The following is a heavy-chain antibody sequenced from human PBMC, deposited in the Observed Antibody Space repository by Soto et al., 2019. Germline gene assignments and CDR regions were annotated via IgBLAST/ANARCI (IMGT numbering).Heavy chain of an antibody. D-gene: IGHD3-10*01. J-gene: IGHJ6*02. CDR2: ISDYNGNT. CDR3: AREGYFSGSDFFSPPRYYGMDV. V-gene: IGHV1-18*01. CDR1: GYSFTTYG. Sequence: ASVKVSCKASGYSFTTYGISWVRQAPGQGLEWMGWISDYNGNTNYEKKFQGRVTMTTDTSTRTAYMELKSLRSDDTAVYYCAREGYFSGSDFFSPPRYYGMDVWGQGTTVTVSS.